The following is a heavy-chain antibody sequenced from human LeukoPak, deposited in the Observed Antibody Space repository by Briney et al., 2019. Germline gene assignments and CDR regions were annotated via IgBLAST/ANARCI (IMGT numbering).Heavy chain of an antibody. CDR2: IYYSGST. D-gene: IGHD2-2*03. J-gene: IGHJ4*02. CDR3: ARDGSHYFDY. CDR1: GGSFSGYY. Sequence: KPSETLSLTCAVYGGSFSGYYWSWIRQHPGKGPEWIGYIYYSGSTYYNPSLKSRVTISVDTSKNQFSLKLSSVTAADTAVYYCARDGSHYFDYWGQGTLVTVSS. V-gene: IGHV4-31*11.